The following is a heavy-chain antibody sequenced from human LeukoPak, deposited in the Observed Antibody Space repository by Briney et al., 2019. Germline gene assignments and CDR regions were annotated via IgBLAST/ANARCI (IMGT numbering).Heavy chain of an antibody. CDR3: ARDVLAVAGSVLDY. Sequence: SETLSLTCTVSGYSISSGYYWGWIRQPPGKGLEWIGSIYHSGSTYYNPSLKSRVTISVDTSKNQFSLKLSSVTAADTAVYYCARDVLAVAGSVLDYWGQGTLVTVSS. V-gene: IGHV4-38-2*02. CDR2: IYHSGST. J-gene: IGHJ4*02. CDR1: GYSISSGYY. D-gene: IGHD6-19*01.